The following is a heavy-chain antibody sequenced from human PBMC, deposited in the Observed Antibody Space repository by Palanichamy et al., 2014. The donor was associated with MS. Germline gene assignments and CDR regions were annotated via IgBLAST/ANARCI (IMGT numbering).Heavy chain of an antibody. CDR3: ARDLIQLWRGLDH. CDR2: INAAKGFT. J-gene: IGHJ4*02. Sequence: QVHLVQSGAEVKKPGAVSEGFLQGFWIHVHCLCLALGAPGPGQRLEWMGWINAAKGFTKYSQKFQGRVTITRDTSASTAYMELSGLRSEDTAIYYCARDLIQLWRGLDHWGQGTLVTVSS. D-gene: IGHD1-1*01. V-gene: IGHV1-3*01. CDR1: IHVHCLC.